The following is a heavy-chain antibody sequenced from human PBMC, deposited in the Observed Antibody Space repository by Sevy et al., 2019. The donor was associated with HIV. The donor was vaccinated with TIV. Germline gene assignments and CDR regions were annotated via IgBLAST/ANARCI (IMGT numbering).Heavy chain of an antibody. J-gene: IGHJ4*02. V-gene: IGHV3-23*01. CDR1: GFTFSHYG. CDR3: AKRCEILERDYYFDY. Sequence: GGSLRLSCAASGFTFSHYGMAWVRQAPGKGLEWVSTISHSGGSTFYADSVKGRFTISRDNSRNTLYLQMKNLRAEDTADYYCAKRCEILERDYYFDYWGQGTLVTVSS. CDR2: ISHSGGST. D-gene: IGHD3-3*01.